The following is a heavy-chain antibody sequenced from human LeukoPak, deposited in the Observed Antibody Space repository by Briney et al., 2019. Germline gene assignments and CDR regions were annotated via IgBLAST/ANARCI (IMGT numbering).Heavy chain of an antibody. V-gene: IGHV5-51*01. Sequence: GESLKISCKGSGYSFTDYWIGWVRQMPGKGLEWMGIIYPDDSDTRYSPSFQGQVTISADRSISTAYLQWNSLKASDTAMYYCARRTYSSYYYMDVWGKGTTVTVSS. D-gene: IGHD4-11*01. J-gene: IGHJ6*03. CDR3: ARRTYSSYYYMDV. CDR2: IYPDDSDT. CDR1: GYSFTDYW.